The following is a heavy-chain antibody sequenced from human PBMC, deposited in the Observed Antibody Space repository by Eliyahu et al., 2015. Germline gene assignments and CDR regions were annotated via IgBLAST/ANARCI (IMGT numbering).Heavy chain of an antibody. CDR1: GGSFSAYY. V-gene: IGHV4-34*01. J-gene: IGHJ6*02. D-gene: IGHD3-10*01. CDR2: INHSGNT. CDR3: ARRHRGRITQVRGFPNYGMDV. Sequence: QVQLEQRGAGLLKPSETLSLTCAVYGGSFSAYYWTWIRQSPGKGLEWIGEINHSGNTNYNPSLESRVTISVDTSQNQFSLLLRSVTAADAAVYYCARRHRGRITQVRGFPNYGMDVWGQGTTVTVS.